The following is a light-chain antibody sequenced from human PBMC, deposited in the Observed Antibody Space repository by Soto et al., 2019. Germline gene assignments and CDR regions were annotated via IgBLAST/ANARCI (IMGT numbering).Light chain of an antibody. CDR1: QSVSSN. V-gene: IGKV3-15*01. CDR2: GAT. Sequence: EIVMTQSPSTLSVSPGERTTLSFRASQSVSSNLAWYQQKPGQAPRLLTYGATTRATDIPARFSGSGSGTEFTLTISSLQSEDFAVYYCQQYNNWPPVTFGGGTKVEIK. CDR3: QQYNNWPPVT. J-gene: IGKJ4*01.